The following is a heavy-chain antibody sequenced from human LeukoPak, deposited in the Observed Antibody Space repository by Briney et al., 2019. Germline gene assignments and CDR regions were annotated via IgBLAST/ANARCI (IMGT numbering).Heavy chain of an antibody. Sequence: GGSLRLSCAASGFTFSNAWMSWVRQAPGKGLEWVGRIKSKADGGTTDYAAPVKGRFTISRDDSKNTLYLQMNSLKTEDSAVYYCTTDLNARGNYYDSSGYVSTIDYWGREPWSPSPQ. CDR1: GFTFSNAW. CDR2: IKSKADGGTT. CDR3: TTDLNARGNYYDSSGYVSTIDY. V-gene: IGHV3-15*01. J-gene: IGHJ4*02. D-gene: IGHD3-22*01.